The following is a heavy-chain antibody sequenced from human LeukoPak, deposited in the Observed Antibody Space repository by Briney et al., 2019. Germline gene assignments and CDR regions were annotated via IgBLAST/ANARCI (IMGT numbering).Heavy chain of an antibody. Sequence: ASVKVSCKASGYTFTSYDINWVRQATGQGLEWMGWMNPNSGNTGYAQKFQGRVTITRNTSISTAYMELCSLRSEDTAVYYCAREGRSHPYYYYMDVWGKGTTVTVSS. CDR1: GYTFTSYD. V-gene: IGHV1-8*03. CDR2: MNPNSGNT. D-gene: IGHD3-3*01. J-gene: IGHJ6*03. CDR3: AREGRSHPYYYYMDV.